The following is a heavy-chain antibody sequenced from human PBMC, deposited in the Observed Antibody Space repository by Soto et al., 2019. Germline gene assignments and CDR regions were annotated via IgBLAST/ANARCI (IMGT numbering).Heavy chain of an antibody. J-gene: IGHJ6*02. V-gene: IGHV1-69*12. CDR2: IIPTFGTA. CDR1: GGTFSSYA. Sequence: QVQLVQSGAEVKKPGSSVKVSCKASGGTFSSYAISWVRQAPGQGLEWMGGIIPTFGTADYAQKFQGRVTITADESTSTAYVELSSLRSEDTAVYYCAKNPENYYYGMDVWGQGTTVTVSS. CDR3: AKNPENYYYGMDV.